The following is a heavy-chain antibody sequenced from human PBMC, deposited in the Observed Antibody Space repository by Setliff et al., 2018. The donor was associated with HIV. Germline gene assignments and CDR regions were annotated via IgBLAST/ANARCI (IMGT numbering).Heavy chain of an antibody. Sequence: SETLSLTCAVSGDSMSGYYWSWIRQSPGKKLEWIGYIHTSRSTNYNPSLKSRVTISLDTSNDRFSLRLSSVTAADTAVYYCARAPTGELDFWGQGTLVTVSS. V-gene: IGHV4-4*08. J-gene: IGHJ4*02. CDR2: IHTSRST. D-gene: IGHD7-27*01. CDR1: GDSMSGYY. CDR3: ARAPTGELDF.